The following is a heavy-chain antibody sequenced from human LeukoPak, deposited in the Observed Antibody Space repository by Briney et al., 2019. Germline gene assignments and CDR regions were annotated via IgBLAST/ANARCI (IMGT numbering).Heavy chain of an antibody. J-gene: IGHJ4*02. CDR2: ISYDGSNK. CDR1: GFTFSSYG. CDR3: AKITDCSSTSCLGVFDY. V-gene: IGHV3-30*18. D-gene: IGHD2-2*01. Sequence: GRSLRLSCAASGFTFSSYGMHWVRQAPGKGLEWVAVISYDGSNKYYADSVKGQFTISRDNSKNTLYLQMNSLRAEDTAVYYCAKITDCSSTSCLGVFDYWGRGTLVTVSS.